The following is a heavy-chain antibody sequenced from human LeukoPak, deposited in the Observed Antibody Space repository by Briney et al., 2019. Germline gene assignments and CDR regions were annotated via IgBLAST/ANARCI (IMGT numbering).Heavy chain of an antibody. Sequence: ASVKVSCKASGYTFTGYYMHWVRQAPGQGLEWMEWINPNSGGTNYAQKFQGWVTMTRDTSISTAYMELSRLRSDDTAVYYCALSGSSSWYGLEDAGFYWGQGTLVTVSS. CDR1: GYTFTGYY. D-gene: IGHD6-13*01. CDR3: ALSGSSSWYGLEDAGFY. CDR2: INPNSGGT. V-gene: IGHV1-2*04. J-gene: IGHJ4*02.